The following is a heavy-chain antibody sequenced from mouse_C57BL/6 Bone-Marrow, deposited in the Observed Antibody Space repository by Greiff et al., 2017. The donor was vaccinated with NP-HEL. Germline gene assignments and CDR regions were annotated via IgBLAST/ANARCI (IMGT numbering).Heavy chain of an antibody. D-gene: IGHD4-1*01. Sequence: VQLKQSGTVLARPGASVKMSCKTSGYTFTSYWMHWVKQRPGQGLEWIGAIYPGNSDTSYNQKFKGKAKLTAVTSASTAYMELSSLTNEDSAVYYCTRSPWLGRKAWFAYWGQGTLVTVSA. CDR1: GYTFTSYW. CDR3: TRSPWLGRKAWFAY. V-gene: IGHV1-5*01. CDR2: IYPGNSDT. J-gene: IGHJ3*01.